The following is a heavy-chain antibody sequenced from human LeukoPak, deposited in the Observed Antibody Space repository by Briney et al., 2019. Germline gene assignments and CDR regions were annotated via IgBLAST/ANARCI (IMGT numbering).Heavy chain of an antibody. D-gene: IGHD4-17*01. J-gene: IGHJ3*01. V-gene: IGHV5-51*01. Sequence: GESLKISCKGSGYSFTNYWIGWVRQMPGKGLEWMGTIYPADSDTRYRPSFQGQVTISADKSISTAYLQWISLKASDTAIYYCASDYGYPNNAFDVWGQGTMVKVSS. CDR3: ASDYGYPNNAFDV. CDR2: IYPADSDT. CDR1: GYSFTNYW.